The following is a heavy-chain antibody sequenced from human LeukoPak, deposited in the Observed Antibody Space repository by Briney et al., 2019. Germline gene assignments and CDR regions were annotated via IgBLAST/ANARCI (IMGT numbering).Heavy chain of an antibody. D-gene: IGHD2-15*01. CDR2: INPNSGGT. CDR3: ARAPRGYCSGGSCYFDY. CDR1: GYTFTVYY. Sequence: VASVTVSCTSSGYTFTVYYMHWVRQAPGQGLEWMGWINPNSGGTNYSQKVQGRVTMTRDTSISTAYMELSRLGSDDTAVYYCARAPRGYCSGGSCYFDYWGQGTLVTVSS. V-gene: IGHV1-2*02. J-gene: IGHJ4*02.